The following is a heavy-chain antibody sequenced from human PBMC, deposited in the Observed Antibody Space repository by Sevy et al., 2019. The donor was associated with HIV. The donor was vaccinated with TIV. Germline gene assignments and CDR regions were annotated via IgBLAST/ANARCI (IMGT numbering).Heavy chain of an antibody. J-gene: IGHJ4*02. CDR3: ARYPDILSGYPSHYFDY. Sequence: GGSLRLSCAASGFSFSKYWMSWVRQAPGKGLEWVATIKEDGSQKKYLESVKGRFTISRDNAKNLLYLQMNNLRADDTAVYYCARYPDILSGYPSHYFDYWGQGTLVTVSS. CDR1: GFSFSKYW. D-gene: IGHD3-9*01. V-gene: IGHV3-7*01. CDR2: IKEDGSQK.